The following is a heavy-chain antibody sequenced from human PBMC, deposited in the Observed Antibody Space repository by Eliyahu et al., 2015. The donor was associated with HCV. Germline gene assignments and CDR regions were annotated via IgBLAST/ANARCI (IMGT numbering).Heavy chain of an antibody. D-gene: IGHD4-17*01. J-gene: IGHJ2*01. CDR2: IYYSGST. Sequence: QLQLQESGPGLVKPSETLSXTCTXSXXSIXSSSYYWGWXRQPPGKGLEWIGSIYYSGSTYXNXSLKSRVTIXVDTSKNQFSLKLSSVTAADTAVYYCARHKGAWATVTTWVGWYFDLWGRGTLVTVSS. CDR3: ARHKGAWATVTTWVGWYFDL. CDR1: XXSIXSSSYY. V-gene: IGHV4-39*01.